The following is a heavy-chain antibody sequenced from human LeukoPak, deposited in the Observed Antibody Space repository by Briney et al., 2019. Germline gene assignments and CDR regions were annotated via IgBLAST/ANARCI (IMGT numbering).Heavy chain of an antibody. CDR1: GFTFSSYG. CDR2: IGPTGSDR. V-gene: IGHV3-21*06. J-gene: IGHJ4*02. D-gene: IGHD1-14*01. Sequence: GGSLRLSCAASGFTFSSYGMHWVRQAPGKGLEWVASIGPTGSDRYHADSIKGRFTISRDNANNFLYLQMNSLRAEDTAVYYCATETNGRHYDYWGQGTLLTVSS. CDR3: ATETNGRHYDY.